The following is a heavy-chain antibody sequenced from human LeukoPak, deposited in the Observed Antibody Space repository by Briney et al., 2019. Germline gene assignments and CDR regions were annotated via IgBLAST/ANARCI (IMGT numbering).Heavy chain of an antibody. CDR3: ARDTYGGNPLDYYGMDV. D-gene: IGHD4-23*01. Sequence: GGSLRLSCAASGFTFSSYWMHWVRQAPGKGLEWVSSISSSSSYIYYADSVKGRFTISRDNAKNSLYLQMNSLRAEDTAVYYCARDTYGGNPLDYYGMDVWGQGTTVTVSS. V-gene: IGHV3-21*01. CDR2: ISSSSSYI. CDR1: GFTFSSYW. J-gene: IGHJ6*02.